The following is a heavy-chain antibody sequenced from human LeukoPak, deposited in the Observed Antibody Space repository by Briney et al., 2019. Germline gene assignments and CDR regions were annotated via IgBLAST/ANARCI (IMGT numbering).Heavy chain of an antibody. Sequence: GSLRLSCAASGFTFSSYWMNWIRQPPGKGLEWIGEINHSGSTNYNPSLKSRVTISVDTSKNQFSLKLSSVTAADTAVYYCARGPYYYYYGMDVWGQGTTVTVSS. V-gene: IGHV4-34*01. CDR2: INHSGST. J-gene: IGHJ6*02. CDR1: GFTFSSYW. CDR3: ARGPYYYYYGMDV.